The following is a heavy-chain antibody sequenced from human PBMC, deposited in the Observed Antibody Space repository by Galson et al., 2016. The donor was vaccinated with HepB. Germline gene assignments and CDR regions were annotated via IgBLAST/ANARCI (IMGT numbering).Heavy chain of an antibody. J-gene: IGHJ4*02. CDR2: IKQDGSED. Sequence: SLRLSCAASGFTFSTYWMTWVRQAPGKGLEWVANIKQDGSEDYYVDSVKGRFTVSRDNAKSSLYLQMNSLRAEDTAVYYCARGRGATRLNYFDYWGQGTLVTVSS. D-gene: IGHD1-26*01. CDR1: GFTFSTYW. CDR3: ARGRGATRLNYFDY. V-gene: IGHV3-7*01.